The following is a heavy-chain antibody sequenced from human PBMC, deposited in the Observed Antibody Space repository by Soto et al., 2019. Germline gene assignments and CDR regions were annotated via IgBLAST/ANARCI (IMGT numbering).Heavy chain of an antibody. D-gene: IGHD2-15*01. CDR1: GFTFSDHY. Sequence: EVQLVESGGGLVQPGGSLRLSCAASGFTFSDHYMDWVRQAPGKGLEWLGRTRNKPNSYTTEYAASVKGRFTISIDDSNNSLYPQMNSLKPEATAVYSCRLVLVATGFDYWGQGMLVTVSS. V-gene: IGHV3-72*01. J-gene: IGHJ4*02. CDR3: RLVLVATGFDY. CDR2: TRNKPNSYTT.